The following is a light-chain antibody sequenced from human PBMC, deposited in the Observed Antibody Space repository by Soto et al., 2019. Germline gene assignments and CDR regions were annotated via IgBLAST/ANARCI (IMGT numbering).Light chain of an antibody. CDR3: SSYAGSNNLI. V-gene: IGLV2-8*01. CDR2: EVS. Sequence: QSALTQPPSASGSPGQSVTISCTGXXXDVGGYNYVSWYQQHPGKAPKLMIYEVSKRPSGVPDRFSGSKSGNTASLTVSGLQAEDEAEYYCSSYAGSNNLIFGGGTQLTVL. CDR1: XXDVGGYNY. J-gene: IGLJ2*01.